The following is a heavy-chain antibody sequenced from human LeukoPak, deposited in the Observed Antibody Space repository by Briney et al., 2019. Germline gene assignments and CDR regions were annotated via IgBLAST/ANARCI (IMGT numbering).Heavy chain of an antibody. CDR2: IYYSGST. V-gene: IGHV4-61*01. CDR1: GGSVSSGSYY. Sequence: SETLSLTCTVSGGSVSSGSYYWSWIRQPPGKGLKWIGYIYYSGSTNYNPSLKSRVTISVDTSKNQFSLKLSSVTAADTAVYYCARAPNNYGKFDYWGQGTLVTVSS. J-gene: IGHJ4*02. CDR3: ARAPNNYGKFDY. D-gene: IGHD3-10*01.